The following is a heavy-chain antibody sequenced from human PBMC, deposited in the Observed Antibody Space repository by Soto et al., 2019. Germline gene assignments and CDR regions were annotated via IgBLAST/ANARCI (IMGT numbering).Heavy chain of an antibody. CDR3: ARDGGCLGGSTAGCNWFDP. J-gene: IGHJ5*02. CDR1: GFTFSSYG. D-gene: IGHD6-19*01. V-gene: IGHV3-33*01. CDR2: IWYDGSNK. Sequence: QVQLVESGGGVVQPGRSLRLSCAASGFTFSSYGMHWVRQAPGKGLEWVAVIWYDGSNKYYADSVKGRFTISRDNSKKSLYLQMNSLRAEDPAVYYCARDGGCLGGSTAGCNWFDPCGQGTLVTVSS.